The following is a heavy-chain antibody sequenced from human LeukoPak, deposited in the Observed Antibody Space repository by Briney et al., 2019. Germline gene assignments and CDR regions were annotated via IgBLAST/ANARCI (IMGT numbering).Heavy chain of an antibody. CDR3: ARHAGGAIYFDY. D-gene: IGHD3-16*01. CDR2: IYHSGST. V-gene: IGHV4-39*01. Sequence: SETLSLTCTVSRGSIDSNSYYWGWIRQPPGKGLEWIGSIYHSGSTYYNPSLKSRVTISVDTSKNQFSLKLSSVTAADTAVYYCARHAGGAIYFDYWGQGTLVTVSS. J-gene: IGHJ4*02. CDR1: RGSIDSNSYY.